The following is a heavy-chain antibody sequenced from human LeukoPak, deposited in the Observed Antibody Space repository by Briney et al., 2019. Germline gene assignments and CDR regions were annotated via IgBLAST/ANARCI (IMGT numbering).Heavy chain of an antibody. CDR1: GFTFSSYS. J-gene: IGHJ4*02. D-gene: IGHD3-22*01. CDR3: ARDAQPQYYYDSSGYYYPGY. CDR2: ISSSSSTI. V-gene: IGHV3-48*01. Sequence: GGSLRLSCAASGFTFSSYSMNWVRQAPGKGLEWVSYISSSSSTIYYADSVKGRFTISRDNAKYSLYLQMNSLRAEDTAVYYCARDAQPQYYYDSSGYYYPGYWGQGTLVTVSS.